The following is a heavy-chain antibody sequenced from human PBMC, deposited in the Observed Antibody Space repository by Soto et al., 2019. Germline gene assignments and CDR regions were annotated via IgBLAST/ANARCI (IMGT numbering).Heavy chain of an antibody. D-gene: IGHD4-4*01. J-gene: IGHJ5*02. CDR3: ARLGPGRDYSISWFDP. V-gene: IGHV4-39*01. CDR1: GGSISSSSYY. CDR2: IYYSGST. Sequence: QLQLQESGPGLVKPSETLSLTCTVSGGSISSSSYYWGWIRQPPGKGLEWIGSIYYSGSTYYNPSLTSLVTISVDTSKHQFPLKLSSGTAADTAVYYCARLGPGRDYSISWFDPWGQGTLVTVSS.